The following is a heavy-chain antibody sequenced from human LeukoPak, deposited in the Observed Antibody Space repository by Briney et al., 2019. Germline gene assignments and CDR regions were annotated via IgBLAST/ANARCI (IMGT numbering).Heavy chain of an antibody. D-gene: IGHD2-2*01. Sequence: GASVKVSCKASGYTFTDYYFHWVRQAPGQGLEWMGWMNPNSGGTNYAQRFQGRVTMTRDTSISTAYKELTRLRFDDTAVFYCATSRGGTSFDYWGQGTLVTVSS. CDR1: GYTFTDYY. J-gene: IGHJ4*02. V-gene: IGHV1-2*02. CDR3: ATSRGGTSFDY. CDR2: MNPNSGGT.